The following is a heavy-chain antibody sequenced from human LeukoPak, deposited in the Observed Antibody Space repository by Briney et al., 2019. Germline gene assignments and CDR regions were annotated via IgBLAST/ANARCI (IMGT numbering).Heavy chain of an antibody. J-gene: IGHJ4*02. CDR3: ARGSMITFGGVIVPFDY. Sequence: KPSETLSLTCTVSRGSISSYYWSWIRQPPGKGLEWIGYIYYSGSTNYNPSLKSRVTISVDTSKNQFSLKLSSVTAADTAVYYCARGSMITFGGVIVPFDYWGQGTLVTVSS. CDR2: IYYSGST. CDR1: RGSISSYY. D-gene: IGHD3-16*02. V-gene: IGHV4-59*01.